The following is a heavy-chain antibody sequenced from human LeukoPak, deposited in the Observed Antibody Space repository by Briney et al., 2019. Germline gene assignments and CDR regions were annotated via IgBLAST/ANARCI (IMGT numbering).Heavy chain of an antibody. Sequence: GGSLRLSCAASGFTVSSNYMSWVRQAPGKGLEWVSVIYSGGSTYYADSVKGRFTISRDNSKNTLYLQMNSLRAEDTAVYYCVRINYYDSSGYYDYWGQGTLVTVSS. CDR3: VRINYYDSSGYYDY. D-gene: IGHD3-22*01. CDR2: IYSGGST. CDR1: GFTVSSNY. V-gene: IGHV3-53*01. J-gene: IGHJ4*02.